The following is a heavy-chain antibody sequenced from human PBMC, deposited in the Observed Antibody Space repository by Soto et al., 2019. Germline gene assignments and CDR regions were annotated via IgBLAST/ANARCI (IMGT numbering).Heavy chain of an antibody. Sequence: PSETLSLTCTVSGGSISSSYWSWIRQPPGKGLEWIGYVYNSGSTNYNPSLKSRVTISEDTSKSQFSLKVISMTAADAAVYYCARYRREAVAGYTLDNWGQGILVTVSS. D-gene: IGHD6-13*01. CDR2: VYNSGST. CDR3: ARYRREAVAGYTLDN. CDR1: GGSISSSY. J-gene: IGHJ4*02. V-gene: IGHV4-59*01.